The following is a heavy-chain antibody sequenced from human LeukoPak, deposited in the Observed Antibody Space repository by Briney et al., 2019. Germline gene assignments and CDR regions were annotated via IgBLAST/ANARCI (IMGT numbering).Heavy chain of an antibody. CDR1: GFTFSSYW. D-gene: IGHD6-13*01. Sequence: PGGSLRLSCAASGFTFSSYWMSWVRQAPGKGLEWVANIKQDGSEKYYVDSMKGRFTISRDNAKNSLYLQMNSLRAEDTAVYYCARDSSTRDYYYYGMDVWGQGTTVTVSS. CDR3: ARDSSTRDYYYYGMDV. J-gene: IGHJ6*02. CDR2: IKQDGSEK. V-gene: IGHV3-7*01.